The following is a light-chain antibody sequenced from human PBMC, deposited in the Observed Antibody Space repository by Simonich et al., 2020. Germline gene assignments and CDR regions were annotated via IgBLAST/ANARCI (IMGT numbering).Light chain of an antibody. J-gene: IGLJ3*02. CDR3: QVWDSSSDHWV. V-gene: IGLV3-21*03. CDR2: DDG. Sequence: SYVLTQPPSVSVAPGKTARITCGGNNIGSKSVHWYQQKPGQAPVLVVYDDGDRPSGIPGRFSGSNSGNTATLTISRVEAGDEADYYCQVWDSSSDHWVFGGGTKLTVL. CDR1: NIGSKS.